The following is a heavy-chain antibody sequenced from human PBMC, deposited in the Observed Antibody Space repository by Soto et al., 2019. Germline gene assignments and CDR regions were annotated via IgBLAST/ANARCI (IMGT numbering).Heavy chain of an antibody. D-gene: IGHD2-15*01. CDR2: IKQDGSEK. J-gene: IGHJ3*02. V-gene: IGHV3-7*01. CDR3: AREGGYCSGGSCRISDDAFDI. CDR1: GFTFSSYW. Sequence: GGSLRLSCAASGFTFSSYWMSWVRQAPGKGLEWVANIKQDGSEKYYVDSVKGQFTISRDNAKNSLYLQMNSLRAEDTAVYYCAREGGYCSGGSCRISDDAFDIWGQGTMVTVSS.